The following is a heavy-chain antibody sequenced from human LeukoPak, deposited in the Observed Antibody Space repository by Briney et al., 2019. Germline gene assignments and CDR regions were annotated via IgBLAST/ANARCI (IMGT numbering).Heavy chain of an antibody. CDR3: ARVTGGGDYEFDY. D-gene: IGHD4-17*01. CDR1: GGSISSSSYY. V-gene: IGHV4-61*05. CDR2: IYYSGST. Sequence: SETLSLTCTVSGGSISSSSYYWGWIRQPPGKGLEWIGYIYYSGSTNYNPSLKSRVTISVDTSKNQFSLKLSSVTAADTAVYYCARVTGGGDYEFDYWGQGTLVTVSS. J-gene: IGHJ4*02.